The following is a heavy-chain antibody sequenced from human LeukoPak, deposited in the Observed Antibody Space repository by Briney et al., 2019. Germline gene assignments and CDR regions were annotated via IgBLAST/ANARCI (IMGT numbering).Heavy chain of an antibody. V-gene: IGHV3-43D*03. CDR3: VRRGYSYDRGWKYYYMDV. J-gene: IGHJ6*03. Sequence: GGSLRLSCAASGFTFDDYAMHWVRQAPGKGLEWVSLISWDGGSTYYADSVKGRFTISRDNSKNSLYLQMNSLRAEDTALYYCVRRGYSYDRGWKYYYMDVWGKGTTVTVSS. D-gene: IGHD5-18*01. CDR1: GFTFDDYA. CDR2: ISWDGGST.